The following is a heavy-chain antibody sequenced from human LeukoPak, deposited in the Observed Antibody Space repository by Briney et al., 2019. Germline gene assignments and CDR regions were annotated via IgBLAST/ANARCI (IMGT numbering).Heavy chain of an antibody. Sequence: GGSLRLSCAASGFTFSSYWMNWARQAPGKGPEWVATIKPDGSDKYYVDSVQGRFTISRDNTKNSLYLQMNRLRVEDTAVYYCADLGGGIDQWGQGTRVTVSS. CDR1: GFTFSSYW. V-gene: IGHV3-7*03. CDR2: IKPDGSDK. J-gene: IGHJ4*02. D-gene: IGHD3-16*01. CDR3: ADLGGGIDQ.